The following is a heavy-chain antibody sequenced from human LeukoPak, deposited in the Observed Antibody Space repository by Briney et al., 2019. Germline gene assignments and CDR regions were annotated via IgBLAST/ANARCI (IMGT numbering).Heavy chain of an antibody. V-gene: IGHV4-31*03. CDR1: GGSISSDGYY. Sequence: TSETLSLTCTVSGGSISSDGYYWIWNPHHTGKGLVWIGYIYYSGSTYYNPSLNSRVTISVDSSKNQISLKLSSVTAADTAVYYLARDGRRSQAFDIWGQGTMVTVSS. CDR2: IYYSGST. CDR3: ARDGRRSQAFDI. J-gene: IGHJ3*02.